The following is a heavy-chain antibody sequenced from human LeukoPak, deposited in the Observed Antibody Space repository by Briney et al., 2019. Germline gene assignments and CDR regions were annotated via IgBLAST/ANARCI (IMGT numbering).Heavy chain of an antibody. J-gene: IGHJ4*02. CDR2: MSDDGANK. CDR3: ASEDVDTGDF. D-gene: IGHD5-18*01. CDR1: GFTFTNAG. Sequence: PGGSLRLSCAGSGFTFTNAGIHWVRLAAGKGLEWVSFMSDDGANKYYSDSVDGRFTVSSLNSQNTVYLQMTDLRPDDTATYYCASEDVDTGDFWGQGTLVTVSS. V-gene: IGHV3-30*04.